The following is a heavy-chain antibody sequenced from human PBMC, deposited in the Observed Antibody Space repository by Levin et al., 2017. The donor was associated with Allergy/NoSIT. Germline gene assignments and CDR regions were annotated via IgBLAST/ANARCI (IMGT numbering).Heavy chain of an antibody. J-gene: IGHJ2*01. CDR1: GFTFSSYS. CDR3: ARGNYYDNSGQRNYFDL. V-gene: IGHV3-48*04. D-gene: IGHD3-22*01. Sequence: GESLKISCEASGFTFSSYSMNWVRQAPGKGLEWVSYSSNSGVTIHYADSVKGRFTISRDNAKNSLYLQMNSLRAEDTAVYYCARGNYYDNSGQRNYFDLWGRGTLVTVSS. CDR2: SSNSGVTI.